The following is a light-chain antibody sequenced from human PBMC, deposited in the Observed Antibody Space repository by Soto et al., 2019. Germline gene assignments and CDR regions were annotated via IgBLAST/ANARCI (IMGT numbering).Light chain of an antibody. Sequence: EIVLTQSPATLSLSPGERATLSCRASQSVGNNLAWYQQKPGQAPRLLIYDAFNRATGIPARLSGSGSGTDFTLTISSLQPEDFAVYYCQQHSVWPWTFGQGTRLEVK. CDR2: DAF. CDR1: QSVGNN. J-gene: IGKJ1*01. V-gene: IGKV3-11*01. CDR3: QQHSVWPWT.